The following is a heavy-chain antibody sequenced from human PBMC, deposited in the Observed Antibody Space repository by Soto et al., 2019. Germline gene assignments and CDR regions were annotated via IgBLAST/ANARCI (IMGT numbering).Heavy chain of an antibody. CDR2: ISSSSSYT. Sequence: PGGSLRLSCAASGFTFSDYYMSWIRQAPGKGLEWVSYISSSSSYTNYADSVKGRFTISRDNAKNSLYLQMNSLRAEDTAVYYCARDSIYCSSTSCYFRSHPPYYGMDVWGQGTTLTVSS. CDR3: ARDSIYCSSTSCYFRSHPPYYGMDV. J-gene: IGHJ6*02. CDR1: GFTFSDYY. V-gene: IGHV3-11*05. D-gene: IGHD2-2*01.